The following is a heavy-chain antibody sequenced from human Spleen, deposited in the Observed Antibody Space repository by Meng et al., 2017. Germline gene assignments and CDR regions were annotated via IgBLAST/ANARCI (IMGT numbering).Heavy chain of an antibody. CDR1: GYTFTSYG. CDR2: ISPYNGNT. V-gene: IGHV1-18*01. J-gene: IGHJ3*02. D-gene: IGHD1-1*01. Sequence: ASVKVSCKASGYTFTSYGINWVRQAPGQGLEWMGWISPYNGNTSYAEKLQGRVTMTTDTSTSTAYMELRSLRSDDTAVYYCARDVQLERKDDAFDIWGQGTMVTVSS. CDR3: ARDVQLERKDDAFDI.